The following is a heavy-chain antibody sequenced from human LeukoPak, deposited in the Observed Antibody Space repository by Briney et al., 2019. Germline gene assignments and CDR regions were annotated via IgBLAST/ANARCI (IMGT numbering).Heavy chain of an antibody. CDR3: ARDRAYYDFWSGYADDAFDI. CDR1: GFTFSSYS. CDR2: ITSSSSII. D-gene: IGHD3-3*01. J-gene: IGHJ3*02. Sequence: GGSLRLSCAGSGFTFSSYSMNWVRQAPGKGLEWVSYITSSSSIIYYGDSVKGRFTVSRDNAKNSLYLQMNSLRAEDTAVYYCARDRAYYDFWSGYADDAFDIWGQGTMVTVSS. V-gene: IGHV3-48*01.